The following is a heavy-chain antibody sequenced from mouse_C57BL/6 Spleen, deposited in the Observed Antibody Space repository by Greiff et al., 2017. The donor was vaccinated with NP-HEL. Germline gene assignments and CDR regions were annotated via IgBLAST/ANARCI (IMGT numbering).Heavy chain of an antibody. CDR2: IDPEDGDT. D-gene: IGHD1-1*01. CDR1: GFNIKDYY. CDR3: TQGYYGSSAMDY. J-gene: IGHJ4*01. V-gene: IGHV14-1*01. Sequence: EVQLQQSGAELVRPGASVKLSCTASGFNIKDYYMHWVKQRPEQGLEWIGRIDPEDGDTEYAPKFQGKATMTADTSSNTAYLQLSSLTSEDTAVYYCTQGYYGSSAMDYWGKGTSVTVSS.